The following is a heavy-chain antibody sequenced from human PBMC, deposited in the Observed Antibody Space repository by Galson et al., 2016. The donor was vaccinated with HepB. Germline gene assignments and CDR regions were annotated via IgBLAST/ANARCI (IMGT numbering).Heavy chain of an antibody. V-gene: IGHV3-33*08. CDR3: AREGIVGATIRYFDY. CDR2: IWYDGSNK. CDR1: GFTFSTYA. J-gene: IGHJ4*02. D-gene: IGHD1-26*01. Sequence: SLRLSCAASGFTFSTYAIHLVRQAPGKGLEWVAVIWYDGSNKYYADSVKGRFTISRDNSKNTLYLQMNSLRAEDTAVYYCAREGIVGATIRYFDYWGQGTRVTVSS.